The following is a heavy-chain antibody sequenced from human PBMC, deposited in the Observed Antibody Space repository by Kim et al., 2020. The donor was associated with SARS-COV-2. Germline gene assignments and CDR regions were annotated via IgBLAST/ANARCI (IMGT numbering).Heavy chain of an antibody. Sequence: DSVKGRFTISRDNSKNTLYLQMNSLRAEDTAVYYCARGWDSSSWSHDFDYWGQGTLVTVSS. D-gene: IGHD6-13*01. CDR3: ARGWDSSSWSHDFDY. J-gene: IGHJ4*02. V-gene: IGHV3-30*01.